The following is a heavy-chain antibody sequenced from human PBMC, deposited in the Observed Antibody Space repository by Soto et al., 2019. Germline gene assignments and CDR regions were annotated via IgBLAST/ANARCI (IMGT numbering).Heavy chain of an antibody. CDR3: ERLAYSGYLQT. V-gene: IGHV4-39*02. CDR2: IYYSGAT. CDR1: GDSISTSSYY. Sequence: PXATLSLTCDVSGDSISTSSYYWGWIRQPPGKGLEWIASIYYSGATYYNPSLQSRVAISVDTSNNRFSLTLSSLTAADTAVYFCERLAYSGYLQTWGQGSLVTASS. J-gene: IGHJ1*01. D-gene: IGHD1-26*01.